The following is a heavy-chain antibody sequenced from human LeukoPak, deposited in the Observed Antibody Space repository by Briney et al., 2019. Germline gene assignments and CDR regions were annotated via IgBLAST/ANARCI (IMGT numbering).Heavy chain of an antibody. V-gene: IGHV3-23*01. CDR1: GFTVSSNY. D-gene: IGHD3-10*01. Sequence: GGSLRLSCAASGFTVSSNYMSWVRQAPGKGLEWVSAISGSGGSTYYADSVKGRFTISRDNSKNTLYLQMNSLRAEDTAVYYCAKDGLLWFGELLSPDAFDIWGQGTMVTVSS. J-gene: IGHJ3*02. CDR3: AKDGLLWFGELLSPDAFDI. CDR2: ISGSGGST.